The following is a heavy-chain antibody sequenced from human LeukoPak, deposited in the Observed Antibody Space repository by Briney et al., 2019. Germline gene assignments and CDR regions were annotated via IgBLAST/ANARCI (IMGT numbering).Heavy chain of an antibody. CDR2: ISSSSSYI. Sequence: KTGGSLRLSCAASGFTFSSYTMNWVRQAPGKGLEWVSSISSSSSYIYYADSVKGRFTISRDNAKNSLYLQMNSLRAEDTAVSYCATTTVVPIDYWGQGTLVTVSS. CDR1: GFTFSSYT. J-gene: IGHJ4*02. D-gene: IGHD4-23*01. V-gene: IGHV3-21*01. CDR3: ATTTVVPIDY.